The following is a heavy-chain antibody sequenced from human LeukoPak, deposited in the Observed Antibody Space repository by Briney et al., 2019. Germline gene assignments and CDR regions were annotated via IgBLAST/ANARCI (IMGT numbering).Heavy chain of an antibody. CDR1: GGSFSGYY. Sequence: SETLSLTCAVYGGSFSGYYWSWIRQPPGKGLEWIGEINHSGSTNYNPSLKSRVTISVDTSKNQFSLKLSSVTAADTAVYYCARASSHIAVAGTGIYYYYGMDVWGQGTTVTVSS. J-gene: IGHJ6*02. D-gene: IGHD6-19*01. CDR2: INHSGST. V-gene: IGHV4-34*01. CDR3: ARASSHIAVAGTGIYYYYGMDV.